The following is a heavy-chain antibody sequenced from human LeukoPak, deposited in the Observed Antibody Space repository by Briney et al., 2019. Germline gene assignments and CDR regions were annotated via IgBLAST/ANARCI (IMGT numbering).Heavy chain of an antibody. V-gene: IGHV3-7*01. CDR3: ARDASRGFDT. Sequence: GGSLRLPCAPSGVTFSRYWMTWVRQTPGKGQEWVASIKDDGRQKYYVDSVKGRFTVSRDNAKSSAYLQMDSLRVEDTALYYCARDASRGFDTWGQGTLLTVSS. CDR2: IKDDGRQK. D-gene: IGHD5-24*01. J-gene: IGHJ4*02. CDR1: GVTFSRYW.